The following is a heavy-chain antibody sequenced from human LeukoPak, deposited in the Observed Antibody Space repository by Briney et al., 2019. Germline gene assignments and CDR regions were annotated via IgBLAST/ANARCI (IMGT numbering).Heavy chain of an antibody. CDR1: GFTVSSNY. CDR2: LYDGGST. Sequence: GGSLRLSCAASGFTVSSNYMSWVRQAPGKGLEWVSLLYDGGSTFYADSVKGRFTISSDNSKNTLYLQMNSLRAEDTAVYYCARGLRLGELSLPNYYFYGMDVWGQGTTVTVSS. CDR3: ARGLRLGELSLPNYYFYGMDV. V-gene: IGHV3-66*01. D-gene: IGHD3-16*02. J-gene: IGHJ6*02.